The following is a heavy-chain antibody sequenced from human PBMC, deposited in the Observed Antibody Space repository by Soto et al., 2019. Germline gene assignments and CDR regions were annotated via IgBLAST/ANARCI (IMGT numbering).Heavy chain of an antibody. V-gene: IGHV1-3*01. J-gene: IGHJ4*02. D-gene: IGHD3-10*01. CDR3: ARAGADSRRTNLDY. Sequence: ASVKVSCKASGYTFTSYAMHWVRQAPGQRLEWMGWINAGNGNTKYSQKFQGRVTITRDTSASTAYMELSSRRSEDTAVYYCARAGADSRRTNLDYWGQGTLVTVSS. CDR1: GYTFTSYA. CDR2: INAGNGNT.